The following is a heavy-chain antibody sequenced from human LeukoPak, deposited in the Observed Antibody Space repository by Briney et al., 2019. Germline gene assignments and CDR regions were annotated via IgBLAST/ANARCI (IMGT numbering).Heavy chain of an antibody. V-gene: IGHV4-59*01. CDR2: IYYSGST. CDR1: GGSISSYY. J-gene: IGHJ5*02. Sequence: SETLSLTCAVSGGSISSYYWSWIRQPPGKGLERAGHIYYSGSTNYKPSLKSRVAISVDTSKNQFSLKLNSVTAADTAVYYCARGGYYGSGNDFRFDPWGQGTLVTVSS. CDR3: ARGGYYGSGNDFRFDP. D-gene: IGHD3-10*01.